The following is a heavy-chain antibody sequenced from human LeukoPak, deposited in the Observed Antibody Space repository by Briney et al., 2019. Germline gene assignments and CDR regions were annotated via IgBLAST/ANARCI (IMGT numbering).Heavy chain of an antibody. Sequence: PGGSLRLSCVTTGFTFSSYAMHWVRQAPGKGLEWVAFIRYDGTNKYYSDSVKGRFTISKDNSRNMLYLQMNSLRTEDTAVYYCAKDRFRATTGIDFWGQGTLVTVSS. J-gene: IGHJ4*02. CDR3: AKDRFRATTGIDF. CDR1: GFTFSSYA. CDR2: IRYDGTNK. D-gene: IGHD1-26*01. V-gene: IGHV3-30*02.